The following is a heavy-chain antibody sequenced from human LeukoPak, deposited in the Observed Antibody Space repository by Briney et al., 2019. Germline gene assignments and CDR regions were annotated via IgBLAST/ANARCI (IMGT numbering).Heavy chain of an antibody. D-gene: IGHD6-13*01. CDR2: ISYDGSNK. V-gene: IGHV3-30*04. CDR1: GFTFGSYA. Sequence: PGGSLRLSCAASGFTFGSYAMHWVRQAPGKGLEWVAVISYDGSNKYYADSVKGRFTISRDNSKNTLYLQMNSLRAEDTAVYYCAGRTLESIAAAGDYWGQGTLVTVSS. CDR3: AGRTLESIAAAGDY. J-gene: IGHJ4*02.